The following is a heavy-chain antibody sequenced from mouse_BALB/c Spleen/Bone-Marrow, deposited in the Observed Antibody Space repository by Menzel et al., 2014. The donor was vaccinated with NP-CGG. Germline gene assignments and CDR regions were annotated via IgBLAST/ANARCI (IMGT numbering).Heavy chain of an antibody. D-gene: IGHD4-1*01. V-gene: IGHV5-15*02. Sequence: EVQLVESGGGLVQTGGSRKLSCAASGFTFSYYGMAWVRQAPGKGPERAAFFSNLAYIIFFSDTVTGRFTISRENVKNTLYLEMSSLRSEDTAMYYCARDLDGTGVFDFWGQGTTLTVSS. CDR3: ARDLDGTGVFDF. CDR2: FSNLAYII. J-gene: IGHJ2*01. CDR1: GFTFSYYG.